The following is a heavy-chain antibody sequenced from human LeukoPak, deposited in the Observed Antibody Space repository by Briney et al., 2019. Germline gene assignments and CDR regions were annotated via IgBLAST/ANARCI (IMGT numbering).Heavy chain of an antibody. CDR3: ARMGIVGAIGY. J-gene: IGHJ4*02. CDR2: INPNSGGT. Sequence: ASVKVSCKASGYTFTAYYMHWVRQAPGQGLEWMGWINPNSGGTNYAQKFQGRVTMTRDTSISTAYMELSSLRSDDAAVYYCARMGIVGAIGYWGQGTLVTVSS. CDR1: GYTFTAYY. D-gene: IGHD1-26*01. V-gene: IGHV1-2*02.